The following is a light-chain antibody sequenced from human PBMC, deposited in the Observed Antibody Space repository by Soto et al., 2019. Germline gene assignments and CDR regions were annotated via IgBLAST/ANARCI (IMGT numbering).Light chain of an antibody. CDR2: AAS. Sequence: AIRMTQSPSSFSASTGDRVTITCRASQGISSYLAWYQQKPGKAPKLLIYAASTLKSGVPSRFSGSGSGTDFTLTISCLQSEDFATSYCQQYYSYPLYTFGQGTKLEIK. CDR1: QGISSY. CDR3: QQYYSYPLYT. V-gene: IGKV1-8*01. J-gene: IGKJ2*01.